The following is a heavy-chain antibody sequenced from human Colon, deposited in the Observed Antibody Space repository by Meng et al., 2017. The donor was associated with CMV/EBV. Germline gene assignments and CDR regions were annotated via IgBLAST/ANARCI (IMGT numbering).Heavy chain of an antibody. CDR2: ISPKWNT. Sequence: LMTPSEPLFLPSTSSGGPTRHYYRSWFRQPAGEGLGWLGRISPKWNTDYNPSLNSRATIWLDTSNNQFSLKLTSVTAADTAVYYCVRGGYSGTQTGGVQEYWGQGTLVTVSS. CDR1: GGPTRHYY. J-gene: IGHJ4*02. D-gene: IGHD5-12*01. CDR3: VRGGYSGTQTGGVQEY. V-gene: IGHV4-4*07.